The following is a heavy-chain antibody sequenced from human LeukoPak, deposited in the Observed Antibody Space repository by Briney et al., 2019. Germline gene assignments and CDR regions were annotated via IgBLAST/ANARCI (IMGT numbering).Heavy chain of an antibody. CDR2: INPDGSSA. CDR3: ARFKVTVTSIP. Sequence: GGTLRLSCAASGFTFSDYWMHWVRQAPGKGLVWVSRINPDGSSASYADSVKGRFTISRDNAKNTLYLQMNSLRAEDTAVYYCARFKVTVTSIPWGQGTLVTVSS. CDR1: GFTFSDYW. J-gene: IGHJ5*02. D-gene: IGHD4-11*01. V-gene: IGHV3-74*01.